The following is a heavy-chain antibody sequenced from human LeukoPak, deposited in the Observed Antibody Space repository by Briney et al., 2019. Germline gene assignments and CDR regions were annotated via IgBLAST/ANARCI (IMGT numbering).Heavy chain of an antibody. Sequence: PSETLSLTCSVSGFSISGGYYWGWIRQPPGKGLEWLGSIYHSGNTDYNPSLKSRVTISVDTAKNKFFLRLGSVTAADTAVYYCARETSQKGAHYMDVWGKGTTVTISS. CDR1: GFSISGGYY. J-gene: IGHJ6*03. CDR3: ARETSQKGAHYMDV. V-gene: IGHV4-38-2*02. D-gene: IGHD3-16*01. CDR2: IYHSGNT.